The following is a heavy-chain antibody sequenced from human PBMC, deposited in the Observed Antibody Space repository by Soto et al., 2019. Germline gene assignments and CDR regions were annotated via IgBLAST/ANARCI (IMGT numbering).Heavy chain of an antibody. CDR1: GGTFSSYA. CDR3: ARDRDSSGYYFHSYFDY. J-gene: IGHJ4*02. V-gene: IGHV1-69*13. D-gene: IGHD3-22*01. CDR2: IIPIFGTA. Sequence: SVKVSCKASGGTFSSYAISWVRQAPGQGLEWMGGIIPIFGTANYAQKFQGRVTITADESTSTAYMELSSLRSEDTAVYYCARDRDSSGYYFHSYFDYWGQGTLVTVSS.